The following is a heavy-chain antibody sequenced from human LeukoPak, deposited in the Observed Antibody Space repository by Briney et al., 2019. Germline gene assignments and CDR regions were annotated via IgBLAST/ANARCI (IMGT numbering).Heavy chain of an antibody. CDR3: ASTYSDILTPSYYFDF. CDR2: MHYNERT. Sequence: SETLSLTCTVTGGSNTTGSYYWGWIRQPPGRGLEWIGSMHYNERTYSNPSLKSRVTISVDTSRNQFSLNLSSVTAADTAVFYCASTYSDILTPSYYFDFWGRGTLVTVSS. D-gene: IGHD3-9*01. J-gene: IGHJ4*02. V-gene: IGHV4-39*01. CDR1: GGSNTTGSYY.